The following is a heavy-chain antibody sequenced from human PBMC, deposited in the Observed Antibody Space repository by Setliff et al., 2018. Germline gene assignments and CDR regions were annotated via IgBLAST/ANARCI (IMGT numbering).Heavy chain of an antibody. CDR3: ARDRVPPLFGVGSYYYMDV. V-gene: IGHV1-3*01. J-gene: IGHJ6*03. Sequence: ASVKVSCKASGYTFTSYAMHWVRQAPGQRLEWMGWINAGNGNTKYSQKFQGRVTITRDTSASTAYMELSSLRSEDTAVYYCARDRVPPLFGVGSYYYMDVWGKGTTVTV. D-gene: IGHD3-3*01. CDR1: GYTFTSYA. CDR2: INAGNGNT.